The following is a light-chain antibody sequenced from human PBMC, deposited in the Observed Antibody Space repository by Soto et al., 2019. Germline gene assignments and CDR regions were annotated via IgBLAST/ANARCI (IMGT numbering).Light chain of an antibody. CDR3: QQANSFPLT. Sequence: DIQMTQSPSSVSASVGDRVTSTCRASQDISSWLAWYQQKPGKAPKLLIYAASSLHSGVPARFSGSDSGTDFTLTISSVQPEDSATYYCQQANSFPLTFGGGTKVEI. CDR2: AAS. J-gene: IGKJ4*01. CDR1: QDISSW. V-gene: IGKV1-12*01.